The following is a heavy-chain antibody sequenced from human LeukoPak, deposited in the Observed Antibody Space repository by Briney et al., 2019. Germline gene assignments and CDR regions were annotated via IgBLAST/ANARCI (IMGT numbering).Heavy chain of an antibody. CDR2: INHSGST. D-gene: IGHD2-15*01. CDR1: GGSFSGYY. CDR3: ARGDIVVVVAATLGRRGMDV. V-gene: IGHV4-34*01. J-gene: IGHJ6*02. Sequence: SETLSLTCAVYGGSFSGYYWSWIRQPPGKGLEWIGEINHSGSTNYNPSLKSRVTISVDTSKNQFSLKLSSVTAADTAVYYCARGDIVVVVAATLGRRGMDVWGQGTTVTVSS.